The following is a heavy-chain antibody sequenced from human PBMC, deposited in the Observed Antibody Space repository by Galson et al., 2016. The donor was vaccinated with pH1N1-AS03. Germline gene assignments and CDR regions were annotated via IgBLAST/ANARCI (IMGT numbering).Heavy chain of an antibody. Sequence: SLRLSCAASGFTFRDYGFHWVRQAPGKGLEWVAVIWYDGSNKNYVDSVKGRFIVSRDNSNDTLYLQMNSLRAEDTAVYYCVRITEGSTTCIWGQGVLVTVSS. CDR3: VRITEGSTTCI. V-gene: IGHV3-33*01. CDR2: IWYDGSNK. CDR1: GFTFRDYG. J-gene: IGHJ4*02. D-gene: IGHD2-2*01.